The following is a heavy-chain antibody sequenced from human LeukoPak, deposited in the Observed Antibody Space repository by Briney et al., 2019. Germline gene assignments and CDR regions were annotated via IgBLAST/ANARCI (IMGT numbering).Heavy chain of an antibody. J-gene: IGHJ4*02. Sequence: PSETLSLTCAGYGGSFSGYYWSWIRQPPGKGLEWIGEINHSGSTNYNPSLKSRVTISVDTSKNQFSLKLSSVTAADTAVYYCARRLNGWNDLDYWGQGTLVTVSS. CDR2: INHSGST. V-gene: IGHV4-34*01. D-gene: IGHD1-1*01. CDR1: GGSFSGYY. CDR3: ARRLNGWNDLDY.